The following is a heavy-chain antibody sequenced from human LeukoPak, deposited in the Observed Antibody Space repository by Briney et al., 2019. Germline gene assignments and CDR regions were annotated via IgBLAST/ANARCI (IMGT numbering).Heavy chain of an antibody. CDR2: IKEDGSSQ. V-gene: IGHV3-7*03. J-gene: IGHJ4*02. D-gene: IGHD6-19*01. CDR3: VKDSGWFHFDS. Sequence: GGSLRLSCVASGFTFNHSWMTWVRQAPGKGLEWVGHIKEDGSSQNYADSVKGRFTISRDNAKSSLHLQMNGLRAEDTAMYYCVKDSGWFHFDSWGRGTLVTVSS. CDR1: GFTFNHSW.